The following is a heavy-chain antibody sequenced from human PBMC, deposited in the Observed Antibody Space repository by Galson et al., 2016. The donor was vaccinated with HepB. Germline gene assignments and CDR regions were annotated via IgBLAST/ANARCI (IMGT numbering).Heavy chain of an antibody. V-gene: IGHV1-69*13. CDR1: GGTFSSSS. CDR2: IIPIFGTA. Sequence: SVKVSCKASGGTFSSSSFSWVRQAPGQGLEWMGGIIPIFGTADYAQKFPGRVTITADESTTTACMELSSLTSDDTAVYYCATGTTVPTELYYYYVMTVWGQGTTVTVSS. J-gene: IGHJ6*02. CDR3: ATGTTVPTELYYYYVMTV. D-gene: IGHD4-17*01.